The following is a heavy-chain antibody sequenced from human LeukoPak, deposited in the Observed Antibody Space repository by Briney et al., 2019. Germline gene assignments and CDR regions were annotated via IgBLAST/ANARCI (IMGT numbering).Heavy chain of an antibody. J-gene: IGHJ5*02. D-gene: IGHD2/OR15-2a*01. CDR1: GFTFSSYT. Sequence: GGSLRLSCAASGFTFSSYTMKWVRQAPGKGLEWVSSISSSSSYIYYADSVKGRSTISRDNAKNSLYLQMNSLRAEDTAVYYCARVGVGFLPWGQGTLVTVSS. CDR2: ISSSSSYI. V-gene: IGHV3-21*01. CDR3: ARVGVGFLP.